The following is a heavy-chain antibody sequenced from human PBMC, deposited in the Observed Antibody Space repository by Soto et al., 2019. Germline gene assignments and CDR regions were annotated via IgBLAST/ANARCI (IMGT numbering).Heavy chain of an antibody. J-gene: IGHJ4*02. CDR2: IKSKTDGGTT. Sequence: GGSLRLACAASGLTFSNAWMNWVRQAPGKGLEWVGRIKSKTDGGTTDYAAPVKGRFTISRDDSKNTLYLQMNSLKTEDTAVYYCTTDRGPISYYYDSSGYYAHYWGQATLVTVSS. V-gene: IGHV3-15*07. CDR1: GLTFSNAW. CDR3: TTDRGPISYYYDSSGYYAHY. D-gene: IGHD3-22*01.